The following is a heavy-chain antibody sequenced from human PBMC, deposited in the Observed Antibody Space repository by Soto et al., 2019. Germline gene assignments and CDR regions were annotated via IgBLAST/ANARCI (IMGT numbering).Heavy chain of an antibody. V-gene: IGHV3-21*01. CDR3: ARVWVAAKYYYYGMDV. Sequence: PGGSLRLSCAASGFTFSSYSMNWVGQAPGKGLEWVSSISSSSSYIYYADSVKGRFTISRDNAKNSLYLQMNSLRAEDTAVYYCARVWVAAKYYYYGMDVWGQGTTVTVSS. CDR1: GFTFSSYS. D-gene: IGHD5-12*01. CDR2: ISSSSSYI. J-gene: IGHJ6*02.